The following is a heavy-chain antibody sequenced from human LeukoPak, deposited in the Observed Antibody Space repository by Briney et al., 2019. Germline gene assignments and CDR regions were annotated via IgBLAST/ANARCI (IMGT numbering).Heavy chain of an antibody. CDR1: GFTFSSYE. V-gene: IGHV3-48*03. Sequence: PGGSLRLSCAASGFTFSSYEMNWVRQAPGKGLEWISYISGSGSTIYYADSVKGRFTISRDNSKNTLYLQMNSLRAEDTAVYYCARVAGTPPPWWGQGTMVTVSS. CDR2: ISGSGSTI. CDR3: ARVAGTPPPW. J-gene: IGHJ3*01. D-gene: IGHD6-19*01.